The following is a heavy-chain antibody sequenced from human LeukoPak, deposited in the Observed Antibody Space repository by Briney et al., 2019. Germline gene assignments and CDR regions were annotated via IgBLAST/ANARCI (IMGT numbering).Heavy chain of an antibody. V-gene: IGHV1-46*01. CDR1: GYTFTSYD. Sequence: ASVKVSCKASGYTFTSYDINWVRQAPGQGLEWMGIINPSGGSTSYAQKFQGRVTMTRDTSTSTVYMELSSLRSEDTAVYYCARVKWEEGSYLGLDYWGQGTLVTVSS. CDR3: ARVKWEEGSYLGLDY. CDR2: INPSGGST. J-gene: IGHJ4*02. D-gene: IGHD1-26*01.